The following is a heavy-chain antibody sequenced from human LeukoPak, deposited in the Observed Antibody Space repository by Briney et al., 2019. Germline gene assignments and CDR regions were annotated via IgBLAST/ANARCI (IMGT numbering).Heavy chain of an antibody. D-gene: IGHD1-26*01. CDR2: ISHDGGTK. V-gene: IGHV3-30*04. J-gene: IGHJ4*02. Sequence: PGGSLRLSCAASGFSFSNFAIHWVRQAPGKGLEWLAVISHDGGTKHYADSVKGRFTISRDNSNNSLSLQMNSLSAEDPAVYYCARARGRWHLLPLDFWGQGTLVTVSS. CDR3: ARARGRWHLLPLDF. CDR1: GFSFSNFA.